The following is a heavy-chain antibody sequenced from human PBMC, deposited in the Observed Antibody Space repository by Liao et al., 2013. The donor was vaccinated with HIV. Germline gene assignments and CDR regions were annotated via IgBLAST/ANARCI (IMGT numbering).Heavy chain of an antibody. J-gene: IGHJ4*02. V-gene: IGHV4-59*10. CDR3: ARDLNYYDSGGYFRVQGGFDS. D-gene: IGHD3-22*01. Sequence: QVRLHQWGAGLLKPSETLSLSCAVYGGSFSVYYWSWIRQPAGRGLEWIGRISSTGNTDYNPSLKSRLIISLDTSKNQFSLKLSSLTAADTAVYYCARDLNYYDSGGYFRVQGGFDSWGQGTLITVSS. CDR1: GGSFSVYY. CDR2: ISSTGNT.